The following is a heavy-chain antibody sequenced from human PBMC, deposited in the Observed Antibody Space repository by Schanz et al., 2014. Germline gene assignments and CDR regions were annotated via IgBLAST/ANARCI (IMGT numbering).Heavy chain of an antibody. D-gene: IGHD7-27*01. CDR1: GFTVSSNY. Sequence: EVQLVESGGGLVQPGGSLRLSCAASGFTVSSNYMSWVRQAPGKGLEWVSAISGSGAGTYYADSVKGRFTISRDNAKNSLYLEMTSLRGEDTAVYYCARENLNWEAFDIWGQGTVVTVSS. CDR2: SGSGAGT. J-gene: IGHJ3*02. CDR3: ARENLNWEAFDI. V-gene: IGHV3-23*04.